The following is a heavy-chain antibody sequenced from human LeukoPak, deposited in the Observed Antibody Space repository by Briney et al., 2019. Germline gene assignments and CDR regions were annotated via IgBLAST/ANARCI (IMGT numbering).Heavy chain of an antibody. V-gene: IGHV3-48*02. CDR1: GFTFRSYS. J-gene: IGHJ5*02. CDR3: AKESRSYYYNWFDP. D-gene: IGHD3-10*01. Sequence: GGSLRLSCAASGFTFRSYSMNWVRQAPGKGLEWVSYISTSSATVYYADSVRGRFTISRDNAKNALFLQMNSLRDEDTAVYYCAKESRSYYYNWFDPWGQGTLVTVSS. CDR2: ISTSSATV.